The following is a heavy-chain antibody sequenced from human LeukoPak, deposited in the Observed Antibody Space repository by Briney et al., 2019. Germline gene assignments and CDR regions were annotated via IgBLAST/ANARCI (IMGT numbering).Heavy chain of an antibody. V-gene: IGHV3-7*01. J-gene: IGHJ3*02. CDR1: GFTFSSYW. CDR2: IKQDGSEI. D-gene: IGHD6-19*01. Sequence: AGGSLRLSCAASGFTFSSYWMSWVRQAPGKGLEWVANIKQDGSEIYYVDSVKGRFTISRDNAKNSLYLQMNSLRAEDTAVYYCARDNGRQWLVRGTDAFDIWGQGIMVTVSS. CDR3: ARDNGRQWLVRGTDAFDI.